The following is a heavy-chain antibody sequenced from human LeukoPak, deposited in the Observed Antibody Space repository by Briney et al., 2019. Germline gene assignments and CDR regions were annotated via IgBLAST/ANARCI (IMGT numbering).Heavy chain of an antibody. CDR2: LSHDANDK. V-gene: IGHV3-30*04. J-gene: IGHJ6*02. CDR1: GFIFSSYA. CDR3: ARGDQWRAGRPTTQGFYYYGMDV. D-gene: IGHD6-19*01. Sequence: ARSRRLSSAASGFIFSSYAMQWVRRAPDKGLQWVALLSHDANDKYYTQSVKGRFTIPRDNSKTTLYLQMNSLRVEDTALYFCARGDQWRAGRPTTQGFYYYGMDVWGQGTTVIVSS.